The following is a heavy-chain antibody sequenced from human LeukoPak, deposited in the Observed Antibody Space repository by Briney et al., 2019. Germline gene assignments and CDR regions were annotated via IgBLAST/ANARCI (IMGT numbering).Heavy chain of an antibody. CDR1: GYSISSGYY. CDR2: IYHSGST. Sequence: SETLSLTCTVSGYSISSGYYWGWIRQPPGKGLEWVGSIYHSGSTYYNPSLKSRVTISVDTPKNQFSLKLSSVTAADTAVYYCARDHVVVPAALESDPWGQGTLVTVSS. J-gene: IGHJ5*02. D-gene: IGHD2-2*01. V-gene: IGHV4-38-2*02. CDR3: ARDHVVVPAALESDP.